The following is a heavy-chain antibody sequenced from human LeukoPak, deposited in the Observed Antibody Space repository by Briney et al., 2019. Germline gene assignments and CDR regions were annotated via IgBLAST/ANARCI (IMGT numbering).Heavy chain of an antibody. CDR2: ISASGST. V-gene: IGHV4-4*07. D-gene: IGHD4-17*01. Sequence: PSETLSLTCTVSNGSVSIDYWSWVRQPAGKGLEWIGRISASGSTNYNPSLKSRVTMSVDTSKNQFSLKLSSVTAADTAAYYCAREITVTRPFDYWGQGTLVTVSS. CDR3: AREITVTRPFDY. J-gene: IGHJ4*02. CDR1: NGSVSIDY.